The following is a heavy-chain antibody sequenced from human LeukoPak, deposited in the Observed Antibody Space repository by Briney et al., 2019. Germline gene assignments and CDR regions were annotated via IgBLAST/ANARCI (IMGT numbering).Heavy chain of an antibody. CDR1: GYTLTELS. J-gene: IGHJ4*02. CDR2: FDPEDGET. V-gene: IGHV1-24*01. CDR3: ATWAYCGGDCYSVPFDY. Sequence: ASVKVSCKXSGYTLTELSMHWVRQAPGKGLEWMGGFDPEDGETIYAQKFQGRVTMTEDTSTDTAYMELSSLRSEDTAVYYCATWAYCGGDCYSVPFDYWGQGTLVTVSS. D-gene: IGHD2-21*02.